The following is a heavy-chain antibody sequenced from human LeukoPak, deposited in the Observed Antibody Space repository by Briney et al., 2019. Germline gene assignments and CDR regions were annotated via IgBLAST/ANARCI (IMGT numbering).Heavy chain of an antibody. CDR1: GGSISSSSYY. D-gene: IGHD3-10*01. CDR2: INHSGST. Sequence: PSETLSLTCTVSGGSISSSSYYWSWIRQSPGKGLEWIGEINHSGSTKYNPSLKNRVTISVDTSKNQFSLKLSSVTAADTAVYYCARRLPGFLVRGVLNGNWFDPWGQGTLVTVSS. CDR3: ARRLPGFLVRGVLNGNWFDP. J-gene: IGHJ5*02. V-gene: IGHV4-39*07.